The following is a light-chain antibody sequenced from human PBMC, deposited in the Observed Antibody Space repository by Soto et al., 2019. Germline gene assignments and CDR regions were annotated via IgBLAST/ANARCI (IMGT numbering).Light chain of an antibody. CDR3: QQYNSFSIT. Sequence: DIQMTQSPSTLSASVGDRVTITCRASQSISSWLAWYQQKPGKAPQLLIYDASSLQSVVPARFSGSGSGTEFTLTISSLQPDDFATYYCQQYNSFSITFGGGNKVAIK. CDR1: QSISSW. CDR2: DAS. V-gene: IGKV1-5*01. J-gene: IGKJ4*01.